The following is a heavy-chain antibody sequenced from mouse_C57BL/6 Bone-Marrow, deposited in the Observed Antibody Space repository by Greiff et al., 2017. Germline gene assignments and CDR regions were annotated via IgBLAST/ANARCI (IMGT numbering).Heavy chain of an antibody. V-gene: IGHV3-6*01. CDR2: ISYDGSN. CDR1: GYSITSGYY. Sequence: EVQRVESGPGLVKPSQSLSLTCSVTGYSITSGYYWNWIRQFPGNKLEWMGYISYDGSNNYNPSLKNRISITRDTSKNQFFLKLNSVTTEDTATYYCAREGLLRLDYWGQGTTLTVSS. D-gene: IGHD1-2*01. J-gene: IGHJ2*01. CDR3: AREGLLRLDY.